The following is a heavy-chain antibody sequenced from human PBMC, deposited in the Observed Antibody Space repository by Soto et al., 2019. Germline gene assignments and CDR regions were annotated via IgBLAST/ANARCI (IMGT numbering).Heavy chain of an antibody. CDR2: IYYSGST. V-gene: IGHV4-59*08. CDR1: CGSSISYG. D-gene: IGHD2-2*01. Sequence: ASVTLSVRRTVACGSSISYGCRWIRQPPGKGLEWIGYIYYSGSTNYNPSLKSRVTISVDTSKNQFSLKLSSVTAADTAVYYCARLVGGPHYYFYYTDVRGKRTTVPVSS. J-gene: IGHJ6*03. CDR3: ARLVGGPHYYFYYTDV.